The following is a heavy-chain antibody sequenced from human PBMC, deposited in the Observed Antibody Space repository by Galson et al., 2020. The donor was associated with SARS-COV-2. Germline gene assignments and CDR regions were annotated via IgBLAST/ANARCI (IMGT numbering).Heavy chain of an antibody. D-gene: IGHD3-10*01. J-gene: IGHJ6*02. CDR3: ARGITMVRGVRYYYGMDV. CDR2: IGPAGDT. V-gene: IGHV3-13*01. CDR1: GFTFSSYD. Sequence: GESLKISCAASGFTFSSYDMHWVRQATGKGLEWVSAIGPAGDTYYPGSVKGRFTISRENAKNSLYLQMNSLRAGDTAVYYCARGITMVRGVRYYYGMDVWCQGTTFTVSS.